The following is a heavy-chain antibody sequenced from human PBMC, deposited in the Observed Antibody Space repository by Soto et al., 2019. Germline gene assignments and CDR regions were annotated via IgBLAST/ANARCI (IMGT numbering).Heavy chain of an antibody. J-gene: IGHJ5*02. Sequence: QEQLVESGGGVVQPGSSLTLSCAASGFTFDSCGMHWVRQAPGKGLEWVAIIWYDGSQKYYADSVKGRFSISRDNSKNMVFLKINTRRAEDTAVFYCGGDFPDRLSAVAHGSDPRARGTLVTVS. CDR2: IWYDGSQK. V-gene: IGHV3-33*01. CDR3: GGDFPDRLSAVAHGSDP. D-gene: IGHD6-19*01. CDR1: GFTFDSCG.